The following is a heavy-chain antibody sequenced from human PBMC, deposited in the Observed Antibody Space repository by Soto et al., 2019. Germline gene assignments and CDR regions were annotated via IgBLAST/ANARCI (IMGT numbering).Heavy chain of an antibody. J-gene: IGHJ4*02. D-gene: IGHD2-21*02. CDR1: GGSISGFY. Sequence: SETLSLTCTISGGSISGFYWGWIRQPPGKGLEWIGNIYYSGSANYDPSLRSRVTISLNTSKNQFSLNLNSVTAADTAIYYCARWTYCGGDCYWLDFWGQGTLVTSPQ. CDR3: ARWTYCGGDCYWLDF. CDR2: IYYSGSA. V-gene: IGHV4-59*01.